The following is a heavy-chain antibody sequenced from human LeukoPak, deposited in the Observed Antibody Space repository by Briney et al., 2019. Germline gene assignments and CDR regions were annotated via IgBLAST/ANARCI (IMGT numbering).Heavy chain of an antibody. D-gene: IGHD1-1*01. CDR2: ISSSGGGT. Sequence: PGGSLRHSCAASGFTFRTYAMNWVRQAPGKGLEWVSAISSSGGGTYDADSVKGRFTSSRDNSKNTLYLQMNRLRAEDTAVYYCARDDPFDYWGQGTLVTVSS. J-gene: IGHJ4*02. CDR1: GFTFRTYA. CDR3: ARDDPFDY. V-gene: IGHV3-23*01.